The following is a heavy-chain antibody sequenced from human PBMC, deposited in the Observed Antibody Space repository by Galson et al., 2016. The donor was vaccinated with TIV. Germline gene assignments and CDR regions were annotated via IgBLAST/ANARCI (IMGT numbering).Heavy chain of an antibody. CDR3: ARPKGGRAAPTSAFDI. CDR1: GFTFSTYA. CDR2: IAYDGSEK. D-gene: IGHD6-13*01. J-gene: IGHJ3*02. Sequence: SLRLSCAASGFTFSTYAMHWVRQAPGKGLEWLTVIAYDGSEKYYTDSVKGRFTVSRDNSKNTLYLQTNSLRTEDTALFYCARPKGGRAAPTSAFDIWGQGTMVTVSS. V-gene: IGHV3-30*04.